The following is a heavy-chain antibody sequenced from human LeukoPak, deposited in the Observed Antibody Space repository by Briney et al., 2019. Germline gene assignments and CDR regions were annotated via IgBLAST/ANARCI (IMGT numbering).Heavy chain of an antibody. CDR2: INPNSGGT. CDR1: GYTFTGYY. Sequence: ASVKVSCKASGYTFTGYYMHWVRQAPGQGLEWMGWINPNSGGTNYAQKFQGRVTMTRDTSISTAYMELSRLRSDDTAVYDCARSGYYGSGSYWFDPWGQGTLVTVSS. V-gene: IGHV1-2*02. J-gene: IGHJ5*02. D-gene: IGHD3-10*01. CDR3: ARSGYYGSGSYWFDP.